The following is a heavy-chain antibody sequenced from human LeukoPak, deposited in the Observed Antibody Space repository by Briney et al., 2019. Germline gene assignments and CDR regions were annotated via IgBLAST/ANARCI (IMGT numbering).Heavy chain of an antibody. CDR2: INHSGST. CDR3: ARGHPTYYDFWSGYTPRGDYYYGMDV. CDR1: GGSFSGYY. Sequence: SETLSLTCAVYGGSFSGYYWSWIRQPPGKGLEWLGEINHSGSTNYNPSLKSRVTISVDTSKNQFSLKLSSVTAADTAVYYCARGHPTYYDFWSGYTPRGDYYYGMDVWGQGTTVTVSS. J-gene: IGHJ6*02. V-gene: IGHV4-34*01. D-gene: IGHD3-3*01.